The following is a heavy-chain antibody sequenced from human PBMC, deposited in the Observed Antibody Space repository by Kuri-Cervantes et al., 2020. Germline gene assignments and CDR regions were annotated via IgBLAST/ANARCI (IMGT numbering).Heavy chain of an antibody. V-gene: IGHV3-48*02. CDR3: ARDGPGVIREWYFDL. D-gene: IGHD2-21*01. CDR2: ISSSSSTI. Sequence: GGSLRLSCAASGFTFSSYSMNWVRQAPGKGLEWVSYISSSSSTIYYADSVKGRFTISRDNAKNSLYLQMNSLRDEDTSVYYCARDGPGVIREWYFDLWGRGTLVTVSS. J-gene: IGHJ2*01. CDR1: GFTFSSYS.